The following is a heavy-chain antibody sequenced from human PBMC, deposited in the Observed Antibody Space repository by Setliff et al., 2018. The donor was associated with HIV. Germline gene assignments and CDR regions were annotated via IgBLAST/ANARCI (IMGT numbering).Heavy chain of an antibody. J-gene: IGHJ4*02. CDR3: ARGSPMVRGVITPFDY. Sequence: SLTCAVYGGSFSGYYWSWIRQPPGKGLEWIGEINHSGSTNYNPSLKSRVTISVDTSKNHFSLRLTSVTAADTAVYYCARGSPMVRGVITPFDYWGQGTLVTVSS. CDR1: GGSFSGYY. D-gene: IGHD3-10*01. CDR2: INHSGST. V-gene: IGHV4-34*01.